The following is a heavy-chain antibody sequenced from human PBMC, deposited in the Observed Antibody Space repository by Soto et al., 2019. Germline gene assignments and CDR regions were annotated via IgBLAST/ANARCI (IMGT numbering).Heavy chain of an antibody. Sequence: ASVKVSRKASGYTLTGYGITWVRQAPGQGIEWMGWISGHNGDTNYAQKFQDRVSMTIDTSTGTAYMELRSLTSDDTDVYYCAKNGQPPYYYYGRDVWG. J-gene: IGHJ6*02. CDR3: AKNGQPPYYYYGRDV. CDR2: ISGHNGDT. D-gene: IGHD2-8*01. CDR1: GYTLTGYG. V-gene: IGHV1-18*01.